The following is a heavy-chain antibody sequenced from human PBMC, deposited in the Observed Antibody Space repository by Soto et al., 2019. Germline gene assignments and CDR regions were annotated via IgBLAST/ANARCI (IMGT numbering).Heavy chain of an antibody. CDR2: IYYSGST. CDR1: GGSISSGGYY. J-gene: IGHJ6*02. V-gene: IGHV4-31*03. CDR3: ARDIVVVPAAQLPYYGMDV. D-gene: IGHD2-2*01. Sequence: PSETLSLTCTVSGGSISSGGYYWSWIRQHPGKGLEWIGYIYYSGSTYYNPSLKSRVTISVDTSKNQFSLKLSSVTAADTAVYYCARDIVVVPAAQLPYYGMDVWGQGTTVTVS.